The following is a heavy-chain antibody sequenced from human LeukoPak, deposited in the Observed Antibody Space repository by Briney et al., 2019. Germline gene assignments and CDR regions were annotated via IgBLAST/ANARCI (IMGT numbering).Heavy chain of an antibody. CDR2: ISSNGGST. CDR3: ARDGPSGYGDYVNYYYGMDV. J-gene: IGHJ6*02. CDR1: GFTFSSYA. V-gene: IGHV3-64*01. D-gene: IGHD4-17*01. Sequence: SGGSLRLSCAASGFTFSSYAMHWVRQAPGKGLEYVSAISSNGGSTYYANSVKGRFTISRDNSKNTLYLQMGSLRAEDMAVYYCARDGPSGYGDYVNYYYGMDVWGQGTTVTVSS.